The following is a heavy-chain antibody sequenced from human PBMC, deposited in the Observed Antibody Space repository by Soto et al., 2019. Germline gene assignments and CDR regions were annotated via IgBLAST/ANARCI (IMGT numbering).Heavy chain of an antibody. CDR1: GYTFSGSV. CDR2: INADNGNT. V-gene: IGHV1-3*01. Sequence: QVQLVQSGAEVKKPGASVKVSCKASGYTFSGSVMHWVRQAPGQGLEWMGWINADNGNTKYSQKFQGRVTMTWDTSERTAYMELSSLRSEDTAIYYCASEIDATTAPSLDYWGQGTLVTVSS. CDR3: ASEIDATTAPSLDY. D-gene: IGHD4-17*01. J-gene: IGHJ4*02.